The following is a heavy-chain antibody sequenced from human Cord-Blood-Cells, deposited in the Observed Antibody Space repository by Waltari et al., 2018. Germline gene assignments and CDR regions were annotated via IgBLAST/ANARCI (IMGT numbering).Heavy chain of an antibody. CDR3: ATDARPIGGSYYKFAFDI. V-gene: IGHV1-24*01. CDR1: GYTLTALS. CDR2: FDPEDGET. J-gene: IGHJ3*02. Sequence: QVQLVQSGAEVKKPGASVKVSCKVSGYTLTALSIHWVRPAPGKGLEWMGGFDPEDGETIYAQKFQGRVTMTEDTSTDTAYMELSSLRSEDTAVYYCATDARPIGGSYYKFAFDIWGQGTMVTVSS. D-gene: IGHD1-26*01.